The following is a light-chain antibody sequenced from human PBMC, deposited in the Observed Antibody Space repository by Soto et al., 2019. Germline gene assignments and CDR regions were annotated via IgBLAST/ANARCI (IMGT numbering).Light chain of an antibody. CDR2: DAS. V-gene: IGKV3-11*01. CDR1: QSVSNY. J-gene: IGKJ4*01. CDR3: QQRSHWPLLT. Sequence: EIVLTQSPATLSLSPGERATLSCRASQSVSNYLAWYQQKPGQAPRLLIYDASNRATGIPARFSGSGSGTYFTITISSLEPEDFTVYYCQQRSHWPLLTFGGGTKVEIK.